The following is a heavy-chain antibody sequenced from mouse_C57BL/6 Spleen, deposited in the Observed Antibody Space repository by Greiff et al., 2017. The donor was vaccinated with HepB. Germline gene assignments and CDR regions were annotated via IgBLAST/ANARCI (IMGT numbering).Heavy chain of an antibody. Sequence: EVKLVESGGGLVKPGGSLKLPCAASGFTFSSYAMSWVRQTPEKRLEWVATISDGGSYTYYPDNVKGRFPISRDNAKNNLYLQMSHLKSEDTAMYYCARDDYDYGGFAYWGQGTLVTVSA. V-gene: IGHV5-4*01. CDR2: ISDGGSYT. CDR1: GFTFSSYA. J-gene: IGHJ3*01. CDR3: ARDDYDYGGFAY. D-gene: IGHD2-4*01.